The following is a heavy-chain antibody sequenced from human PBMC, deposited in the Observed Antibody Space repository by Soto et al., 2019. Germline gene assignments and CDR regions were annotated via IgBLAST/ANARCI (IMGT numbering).Heavy chain of an antibody. CDR3: ARDKITGLFDY. J-gene: IGHJ4*02. CDR1: GTSISSSYW. D-gene: IGHD2-8*02. CDR2: MYHSGIT. V-gene: IGHV4-4*02. Sequence: SETLSLTCVVSGTSISSSYWWTWVRQAPGKGLEWIGEMYHSGITNYNPSLKSRVTMSVDTSNNQFSLKLTSVTAADTAVYYCARDKITGLFDYWGQGTLVTVSS.